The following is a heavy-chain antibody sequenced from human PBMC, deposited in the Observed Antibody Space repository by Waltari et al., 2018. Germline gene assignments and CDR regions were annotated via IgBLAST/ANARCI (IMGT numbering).Heavy chain of an antibody. CDR3: TRSGGASAFDI. CDR1: EFICSNYW. Sequence: EVQLVESGGGLVQPGGSLRVSCKAPEFICSNYWMSWVRQAPGKEPEWVANIGEDGTEKYYVHSVKGRFTISRDNVKNSLYLEMNSLRAEDTAMYYCTRSGGASAFDIWGQGTMVTVSS. V-gene: IGHV3-7*02. D-gene: IGHD1-1*01. CDR2: IGEDGTEK. J-gene: IGHJ3*02.